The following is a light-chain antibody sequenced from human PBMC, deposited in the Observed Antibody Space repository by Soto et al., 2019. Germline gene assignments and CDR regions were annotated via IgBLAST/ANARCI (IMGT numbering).Light chain of an antibody. Sequence: EIVLTQSPGTLSLSPGEGATLSCRASQSINSNVLAWYQHKVGQAPRLLIHAASIRATGIPDRFSGSVSGTDFTLTISRLEPEDFAVYYCQQYGSSPLYSFGKGTKLEIK. CDR1: QSINSNV. V-gene: IGKV3-20*01. CDR2: AAS. J-gene: IGKJ2*03. CDR3: QQYGSSPLYS.